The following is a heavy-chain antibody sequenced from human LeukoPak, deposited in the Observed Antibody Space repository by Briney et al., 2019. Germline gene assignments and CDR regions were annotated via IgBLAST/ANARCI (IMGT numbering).Heavy chain of an antibody. D-gene: IGHD2-15*01. CDR3: AICSGGSCFYHDY. CDR2: INPSDGAT. Sequence: ASVKVSCKAPGYSFTSDYMHWVRQAPGQGLEWMGIINPSDGATGYAQKFQGRVTLTRDTSTSTVCMELSVLRSQDTAVYYCAICSGGSCFYHDYWGQGTLVTVSS. J-gene: IGHJ4*02. CDR1: GYSFTSDY. V-gene: IGHV1-46*03.